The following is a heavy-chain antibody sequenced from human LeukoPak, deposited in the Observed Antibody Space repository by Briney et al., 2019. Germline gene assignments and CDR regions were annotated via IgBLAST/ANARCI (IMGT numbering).Heavy chain of an antibody. CDR2: ITNSGNSK. CDR3: AKDNVVGATLRPDAFDI. J-gene: IGHJ3*02. CDR1: EFTFSSYS. D-gene: IGHD1-26*01. V-gene: IGHV3-48*01. Sequence: GGSLRLSCAASEFTFSSYSMNWVRQAPGKGLEWVSYITNSGNSKSYADSVKGRFTISRDNTKNSLYLQMNSLRAEDTALYYCAKDNVVGATLRPDAFDIWGQGTMVTVSS.